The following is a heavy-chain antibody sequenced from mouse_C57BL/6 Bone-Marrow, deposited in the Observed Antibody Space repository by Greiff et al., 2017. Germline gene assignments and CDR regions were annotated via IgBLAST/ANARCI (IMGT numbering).Heavy chain of an antibody. CDR1: GYAFSSYW. D-gene: IGHD1-1*01. CDR3: AREGVLRSYFDY. CDR2: IYPGDGDT. J-gene: IGHJ2*01. Sequence: VHLVESGAELVKPGASVKISCKASGYAFSSYWMNWVKQRPGKGLEWIGQIYPGDGDTNYNGKFKGKATLTADKSSSTAYMQLSSLTSEDSAVYFCAREGVLRSYFDYWGQGTTLTVSS. V-gene: IGHV1-80*01.